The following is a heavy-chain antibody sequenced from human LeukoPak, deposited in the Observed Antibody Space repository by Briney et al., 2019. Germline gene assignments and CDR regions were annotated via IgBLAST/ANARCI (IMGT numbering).Heavy chain of an antibody. CDR1: GASLSVSGRN. CDR2: IYYSGST. Sequence: NPSETLSLTCTVSGASLSVSGRNWGWDRQPPGKGLEWIASIYYSGSTYYSPSLESRVTMSVDTSKNQFSLKLSSLTATDTAVYYCLSGHDNAFDHWGQGTLVTVSP. J-gene: IGHJ5*02. V-gene: IGHV4-39*01. CDR3: LSGHDNAFDH. D-gene: IGHD3-9*01.